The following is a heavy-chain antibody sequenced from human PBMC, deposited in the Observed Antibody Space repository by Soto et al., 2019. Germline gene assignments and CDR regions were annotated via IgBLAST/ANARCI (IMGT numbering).Heavy chain of an antibody. J-gene: IGHJ6*02. D-gene: IGHD1-26*01. CDR3: AKELHEDGDLLPYYDTTKDV. CDR1: GFTFSSYG. V-gene: IGHV3-30*18. CDR2: ISYDGSNK. Sequence: QVQLVESGGGVVQPGRSLRLSCAASGFTFSSYGMHWVRQAPGKGLEWVAVISYDGSNKYYADSVKGRFTISRDNSKNTLYLQMNSLRAEDTAVYYCAKELHEDGDLLPYYDTTKDVWGEGTTVTVSS.